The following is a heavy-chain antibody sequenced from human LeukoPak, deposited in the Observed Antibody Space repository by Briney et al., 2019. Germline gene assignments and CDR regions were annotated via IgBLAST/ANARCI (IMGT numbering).Heavy chain of an antibody. CDR1: GGSISSYY. Sequence: SETLSLTCTVSGGSISSYYWSWIRQPAGKGLEWNGRIYTSGSTNYNPSLKSRVTMSVDTSKNQFSLKLSSVTAADTAVYYCARWGYSNYDYYYGMDVWGQGTTVTVSS. CDR2: IYTSGST. J-gene: IGHJ6*02. V-gene: IGHV4-4*07. D-gene: IGHD4-11*01. CDR3: ARWGYSNYDYYYGMDV.